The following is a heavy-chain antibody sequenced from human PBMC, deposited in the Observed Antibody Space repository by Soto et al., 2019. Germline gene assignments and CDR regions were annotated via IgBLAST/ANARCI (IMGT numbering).Heavy chain of an antibody. V-gene: IGHV1-69*01. CDR2: IIPIFDTA. CDR1: GGTFSSYA. Sequence: QVQLVQSGAEVKKPGSSVKVSCTASGGTFSSYAISWVRQAPGQGLEWMGGIIPIFDTANYAQKFQGRVTITADESTSTAYMELSSLRSEDTAVYYCARDRRLYCSSTSCHNWCDPWGQGTLVTVSS. CDR3: ARDRRLYCSSTSCHNWCDP. J-gene: IGHJ5*02. D-gene: IGHD2-2*01.